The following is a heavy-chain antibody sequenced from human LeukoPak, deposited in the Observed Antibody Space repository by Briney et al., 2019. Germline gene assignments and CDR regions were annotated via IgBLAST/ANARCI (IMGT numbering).Heavy chain of an antibody. Sequence: PSETLSLTCTVSGGSISSYYWSWIRQPPGKGLEWIGYIYYSGSTNYNPSLKSRVTISVDTSKNQFSMKLYSVTAADTAVYYCARRTPSGYTDYWGQGTLVTVSS. CDR1: GGSISSYY. D-gene: IGHD3-22*01. V-gene: IGHV4-59*08. J-gene: IGHJ4*02. CDR3: ARRTPSGYTDY. CDR2: IYYSGST.